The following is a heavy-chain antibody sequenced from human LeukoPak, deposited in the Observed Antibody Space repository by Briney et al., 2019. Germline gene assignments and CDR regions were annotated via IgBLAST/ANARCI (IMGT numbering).Heavy chain of an antibody. V-gene: IGHV4-39*01. CDR1: GGSISSSSYY. J-gene: IGHJ5*02. CDR3: ARLVRLAYYYGSGRTYNWFDP. D-gene: IGHD3-10*01. CDR2: IYYSGST. Sequence: SETLSLTCTVSGGSISSSSYYWGWIRQPPGKGLEWIGSIYYSGSTYYNPSLKSRVTISVDTSKNQFSLKLSSVTAADTAVYYCARLVRLAYYYGSGRTYNWFDPWGQGTLVTVSS.